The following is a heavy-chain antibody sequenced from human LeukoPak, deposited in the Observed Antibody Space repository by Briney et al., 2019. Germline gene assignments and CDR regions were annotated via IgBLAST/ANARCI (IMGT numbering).Heavy chain of an antibody. D-gene: IGHD5-18*01. V-gene: IGHV6-1*01. J-gene: IGHJ4*01. CDR3: ARGDYTATAQLDY. Sequence: SQTLSLTCAISGDSVSSNSAAWNWIRQSPSRGLEWLGRTYYRSKWYNDYAVSVKSRITINPDTSKNQFSLHLNSVTPEDTAVYYCARGDYTATAQLDYWSQATLVTVSS. CDR2: TYYRSKWYN. CDR1: GDSVSSNSAA.